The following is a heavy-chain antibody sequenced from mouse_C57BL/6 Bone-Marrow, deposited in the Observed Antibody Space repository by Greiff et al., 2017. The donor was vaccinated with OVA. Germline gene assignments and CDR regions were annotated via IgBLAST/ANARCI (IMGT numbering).Heavy chain of an antibody. J-gene: IGHJ2*01. CDR1: GYTFTSYW. Sequence: QVQLQQPGAELVMPGASVKLSCKASGYTFTSYWMHWVKQRPGQGLEWIGEIDPSDSYTNYNKKFKGKSTLTVDKSSSTAYMQLSSLTSEDSAVYNCARSGYDYEDYWGQGTTLTVSS. CDR2: IDPSDSYT. D-gene: IGHD2-4*01. V-gene: IGHV1-69*01. CDR3: ARSGYDYEDY.